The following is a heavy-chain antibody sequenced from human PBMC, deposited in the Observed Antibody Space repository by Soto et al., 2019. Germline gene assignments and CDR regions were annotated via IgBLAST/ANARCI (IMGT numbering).Heavy chain of an antibody. D-gene: IGHD3-22*01. Sequence: QVQLVQSGAEVKKPGSSVKVSCKASGGTFSSYTISWVRQAPGQGLEWMGRIIPILGIANYAQKFQGRVTITADKSTSTVYMELSSLRSEDTAVYYCATVEFGYSIDYWGQGTLVTVSS. V-gene: IGHV1-69*02. CDR2: IIPILGIA. CDR3: ATVEFGYSIDY. J-gene: IGHJ4*02. CDR1: GGTFSSYT.